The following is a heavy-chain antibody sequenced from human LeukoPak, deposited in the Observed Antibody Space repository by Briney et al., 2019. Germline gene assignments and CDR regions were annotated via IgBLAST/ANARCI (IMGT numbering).Heavy chain of an antibody. CDR1: GGPISSYY. CDR3: ARVRFFPYYFDY. CDR2: IYYSGST. D-gene: IGHD3-3*01. Sequence: PSETLSLTCTVSGGPISSYYWSWIRQPPGKGLEWIGYIYYSGSTNYNPSLKSRVTISVDTSKNQFSLKLSSVTAADTAVYYCARVRFFPYYFDYWGQGTLVTVSS. V-gene: IGHV4-59*01. J-gene: IGHJ4*02.